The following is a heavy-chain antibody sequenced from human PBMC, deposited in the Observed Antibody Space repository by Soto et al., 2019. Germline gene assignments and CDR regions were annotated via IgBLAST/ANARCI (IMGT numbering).Heavy chain of an antibody. V-gene: IGHV4-59*01. Sequence: SHTPSHTCPVSGGSISSYYWSWLRQPPGKGLEWIGYIYYSGSTNYNPSLKSRVTISVDTSKNQFSLKLSSVTAADTTVYFCAKSSGRALAGTPLDSWGQGTPVTVSS. D-gene: IGHD6-19*01. J-gene: IGHJ4*02. CDR2: IYYSGST. CDR1: GGSISSYY. CDR3: AKSSGRALAGTPLDS.